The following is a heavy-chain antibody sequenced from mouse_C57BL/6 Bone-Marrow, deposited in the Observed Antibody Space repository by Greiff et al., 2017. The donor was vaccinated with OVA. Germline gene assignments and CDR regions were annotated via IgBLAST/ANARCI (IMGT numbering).Heavy chain of an antibody. V-gene: IGHV5-4*03. Sequence: EVKLMESGGGLVKPGGSLKLSCAASGFTFSSYAMSWVRQTPEKRLEWVATISDGGSYTYYPDNVKGRFTISRDNAKNNLYLQMSHLKSEDTAMYYCARALYRYYFDYWGQGTTLTVSS. CDR3: ARALYRYYFDY. J-gene: IGHJ2*01. CDR2: ISDGGSYT. CDR1: GFTFSSYA. D-gene: IGHD2-1*01.